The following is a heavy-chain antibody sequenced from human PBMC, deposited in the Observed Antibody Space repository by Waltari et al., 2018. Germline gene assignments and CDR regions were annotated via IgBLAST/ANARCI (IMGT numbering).Heavy chain of an antibody. CDR1: GGSFSGSY. J-gene: IGHJ4*02. CDR2: INHSGST. Sequence: QVQLQQWGAGLLKPSETLSLTCAVYGGSFSGSYWSWIRRPPGKGLEWIGEINHSGSTNYNPSLKSRVTISVDTSKNQFSLKLSSVTAADTAVYYCARGFTMIVVAPVYFDYWGQGTLVTVSS. D-gene: IGHD3-22*01. CDR3: ARGFTMIVVAPVYFDY. V-gene: IGHV4-34*01.